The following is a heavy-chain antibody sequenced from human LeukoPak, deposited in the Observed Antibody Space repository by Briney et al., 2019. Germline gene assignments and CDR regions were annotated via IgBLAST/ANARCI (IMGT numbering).Heavy chain of an antibody. CDR3: ARGGRYDFWSGYSYYFDY. J-gene: IGHJ4*02. Sequence: SETLSLTCTVSGGSISSYYWSWIRQPAGKGLEWIGRIYTSGSTNYNPSLKSRVTMSVDTSKNQFSLKLSSVTAADTAVYYCARGGRYDFWSGYSYYFDYWGQGTLVTVSS. D-gene: IGHD3-3*01. CDR1: GGSISSYY. V-gene: IGHV4-4*07. CDR2: IYTSGST.